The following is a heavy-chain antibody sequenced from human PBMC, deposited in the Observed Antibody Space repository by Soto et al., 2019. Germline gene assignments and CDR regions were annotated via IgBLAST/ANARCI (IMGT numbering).Heavy chain of an antibody. D-gene: IGHD6-13*01. CDR1: GFTFSSYS. Sequence: LRLSCAASGFTFSSYSMNWVRQAPGKRLEWVSSISSSSSYIYYADSVKGRFTISRDNAKNSLYLQMNSLRAEDTAVYYCARDLTAAGIVFDYWGQGTLVTVSS. V-gene: IGHV3-21*01. J-gene: IGHJ4*02. CDR3: ARDLTAAGIVFDY. CDR2: ISSSSSYI.